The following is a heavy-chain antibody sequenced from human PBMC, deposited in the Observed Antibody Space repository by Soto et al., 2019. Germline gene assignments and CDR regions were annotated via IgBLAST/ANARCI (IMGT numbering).Heavy chain of an antibody. D-gene: IGHD3-9*01. V-gene: IGHV4-61*01. CDR2: IHYSGST. J-gene: IGHJ4*02. Sequence: PSETLSLTCTVSGGSVSSTSYYWTWIRQPPGKGLEWIGYIHYSGSTNYNPSLQSRVTISVDTSKNHFSLELTSVTAADTAVYYCARGQYFGTGYYCGRHYFDYWGQGTLVTVSS. CDR3: ARGQYFGTGYYCGRHYFDY. CDR1: GGSVSSTSYY.